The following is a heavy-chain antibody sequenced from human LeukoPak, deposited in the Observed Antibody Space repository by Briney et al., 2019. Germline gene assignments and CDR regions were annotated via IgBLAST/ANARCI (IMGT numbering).Heavy chain of an antibody. CDR2: ISGGNNAI. J-gene: IGHJ3*02. Sequence: GGSLRRSCAASGFTFTKYEMNWVRQAPGKGLGWISYISGGNNAIYYADSVKGRFTISRDNGKNSLYLHMSSLRADDTAIYYCATETEYSNYDAFDIWGQGTMVTVSS. CDR1: GFTFTKYE. V-gene: IGHV3-48*03. CDR3: ATETEYSNYDAFDI. D-gene: IGHD4-11*01.